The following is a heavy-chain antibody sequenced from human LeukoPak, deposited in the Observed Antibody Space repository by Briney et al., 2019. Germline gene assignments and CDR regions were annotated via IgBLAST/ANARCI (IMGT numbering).Heavy chain of an antibody. CDR1: GFSLSTTGVA. CDR3: AHKGRGSGSYTM. V-gene: IGHV2-5*01. CDR2: YYWNNDK. D-gene: IGHD3-10*01. Sequence: ESGPTLVNPTQTLTLTCTFSGFSLSTTGVAVAWIRQPPGKALEWLAVYYWNNDKSYSPSLKSRLTITKDTSENQVVLIMTNLDPVDTGTYYCAHKGRGSGSYTMWGKGTLVTVSS. J-gene: IGHJ4*02.